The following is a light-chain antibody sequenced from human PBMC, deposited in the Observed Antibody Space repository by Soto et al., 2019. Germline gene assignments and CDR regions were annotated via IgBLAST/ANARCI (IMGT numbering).Light chain of an antibody. CDR1: SSDVGGYNY. Sequence: QSALTQPASVSGSPGQSITISCTGTSSDVGGYNYVSWYQQHPGKAPKVLIYEVSYRPSGVSNRFSGSKSGNTASLTISGLQAEDEADYYCCSHTSSSTVVFGGGTKLTVL. CDR3: CSHTSSSTVV. V-gene: IGLV2-14*01. CDR2: EVS. J-gene: IGLJ2*01.